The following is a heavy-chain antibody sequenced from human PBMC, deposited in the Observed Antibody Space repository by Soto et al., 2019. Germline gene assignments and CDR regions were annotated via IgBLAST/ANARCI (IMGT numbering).Heavy chain of an antibody. CDR2: INPSGDST. CDR1: GYTFTSYY. CDR3: ARAPGGPGIAEY. Sequence: ASVKVSCTASGYTFTSYYMHWVRQAPGQGLEWMGIINPSGDSTSYAQKFQGRVTMTRDTSASTAYMELSSLRSEDTAVYYCARAPGGPGIAEYWGQGTLVTVSS. J-gene: IGHJ4*02. D-gene: IGHD6-13*01. V-gene: IGHV1-46*01.